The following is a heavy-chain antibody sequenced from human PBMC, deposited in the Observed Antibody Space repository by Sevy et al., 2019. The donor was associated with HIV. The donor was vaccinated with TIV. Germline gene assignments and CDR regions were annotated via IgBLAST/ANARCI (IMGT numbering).Heavy chain of an antibody. CDR1: GFTFTDYW. J-gene: IGHJ4*02. D-gene: IGHD2-15*01. CDR3: ARAVGSFNWSPYYFDS. V-gene: IGHV3-7*01. CDR2: IKQDEREK. Sequence: GGSLRLSCAASGFTFTDYWMSWVRQTPGKGLEWVATIKQDEREKYYVDSVKGRFAISRDNDKNSVSLQMNGLRVEDAALYYCARAVGSFNWSPYYFDSWGQGTLVTVSS.